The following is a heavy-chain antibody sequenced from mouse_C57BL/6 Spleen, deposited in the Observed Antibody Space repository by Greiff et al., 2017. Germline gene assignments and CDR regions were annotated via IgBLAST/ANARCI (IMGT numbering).Heavy chain of an antibody. CDR3: ARENYYGSSHWYFDV. CDR2: IYPRSGNT. CDR1: GYTFTSYG. Sequence: VQLQQSGAELARPGASVKLSCKASGYTFTSYGISWVKQRTGQGLEWIGEIYPRSGNTYYNEKFKGKATLTADKSSSTAYMELRSLTSEDSAVYFCARENYYGSSHWYFDVWGTGTTVTVSS. D-gene: IGHD1-1*01. V-gene: IGHV1-81*01. J-gene: IGHJ1*03.